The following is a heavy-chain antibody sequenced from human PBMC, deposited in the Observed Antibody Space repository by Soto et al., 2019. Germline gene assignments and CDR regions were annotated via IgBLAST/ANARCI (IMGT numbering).Heavy chain of an antibody. J-gene: IGHJ4*02. CDR1: GFTFSSYG. CDR2: ISYDGSNK. D-gene: IGHD6-19*01. V-gene: IGHV3-30*18. Sequence: QVRLVESGGGVVQPGRSLRLSCAASGFTFSSYGMHWVRQAPGKGLEWVAVISYDGSNKYYADSVKGRFTISRDNSKNTLYLQMNSLRAEDTAVYYCAKDRGAGTDYWGQGTLVTVSS. CDR3: AKDRGAGTDY.